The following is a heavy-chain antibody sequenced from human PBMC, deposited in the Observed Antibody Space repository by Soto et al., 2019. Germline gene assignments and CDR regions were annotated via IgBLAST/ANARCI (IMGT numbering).Heavy chain of an antibody. CDR3: ARRWGYSFDY. CDR2: IYYSGST. J-gene: IGHJ4*02. D-gene: IGHD7-27*01. CDR1: GGSISSYY. V-gene: IGHV4-39*01. Sequence: QLQLQESGPGLVKPSATLSLTCTVSGGSISSYYWGRIRRPPGKGLEWIGSIYYSGSTYYNPSLKSRVTISVDTSKNPFSLKLSSVTAAVTAVYYCARRWGYSFDYWGQGTLVTVSS.